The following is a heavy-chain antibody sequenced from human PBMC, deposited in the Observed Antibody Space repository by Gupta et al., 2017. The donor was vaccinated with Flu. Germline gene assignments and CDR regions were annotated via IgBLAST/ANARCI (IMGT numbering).Heavy chain of an antibody. CDR1: YG. J-gene: IGHJ4*02. Sequence: YGITWVRQAPGQGREWMGEIIPSSGTTNYAQKFQDRVTITADESTGTAYMEVSSLRSDDTAVYYCARDKRDGHNLFYWGQGTLVTVSS. D-gene: IGHD1-1*01. CDR3: ARDKRDGHNLFY. V-gene: IGHV1-69*01. CDR2: IIPSSGTT.